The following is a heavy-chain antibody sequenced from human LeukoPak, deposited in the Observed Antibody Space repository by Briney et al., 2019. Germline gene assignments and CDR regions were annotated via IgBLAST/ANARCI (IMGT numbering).Heavy chain of an antibody. CDR1: GFTFSSYG. V-gene: IGHV3-33*01. CDR3: ARSAVGYHYFDY. CDR2: IWSDGSNT. D-gene: IGHD5-18*01. Sequence: GGSLRLSCAASGFTFSSYGMHWVRQAPGKGLEWVAVIWSDGSNTYSADSVKGRFTISRDNSKNTLYLQMNSLRAEDTAVYYCARSAVGYHYFDYWGQGALVTVSS. J-gene: IGHJ4*02.